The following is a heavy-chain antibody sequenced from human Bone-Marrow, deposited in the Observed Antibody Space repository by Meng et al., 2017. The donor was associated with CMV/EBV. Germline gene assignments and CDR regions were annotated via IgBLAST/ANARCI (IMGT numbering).Heavy chain of an antibody. D-gene: IGHD3-10*01. CDR1: GFSLSTSGMC. V-gene: IGHV2-70*20. CDR2: IDWDDDK. J-gene: IGHJ4*02. CDR3: ARMTAYGSGSYYKSFESFDY. Sequence: SGPTLVKPTQTLTLTCTFPGFSLSTSGMCVSWVRQPPGKALEWLALIDWDDDKYYSTSLKTRLTISKDTSKNQVVLTMTNMDPVDTATYYCARMTAYGSGSYYKSFESFDYWGQGTLVTVSS.